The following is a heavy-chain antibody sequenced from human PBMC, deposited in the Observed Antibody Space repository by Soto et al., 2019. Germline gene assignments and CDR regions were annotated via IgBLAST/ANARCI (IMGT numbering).Heavy chain of an antibody. CDR1: GFTFSSYW. J-gene: IGHJ4*02. Sequence: GGSLRLSCAASGFTFSSYWMNWVRQAPGKGLEWVANIKQDGSEKYYMDSVEGRFTISRDNSKNTVYLQMNSLRLEDTAVYYCARGPSYSDSYFDHWGQGTLVTVSS. D-gene: IGHD4-17*01. V-gene: IGHV3-7*02. CDR2: IKQDGSEK. CDR3: ARGPSYSDSYFDH.